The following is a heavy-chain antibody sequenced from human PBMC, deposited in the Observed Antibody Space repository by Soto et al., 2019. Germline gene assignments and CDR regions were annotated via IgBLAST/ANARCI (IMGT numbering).Heavy chain of an antibody. D-gene: IGHD6-13*01. CDR2: IYGDDEK. Sequence: QITLKESGPTVVKPTQTLTLTCTFSGFSLNTDKVGVAWIRQSPGKALERLALIYGDDEKRYSPSLQSRLTITIDTSKNQVILTMTDMDPVDTSTYYCAHKPPAAGIYWYFDLWGRGTLVTVSS. J-gene: IGHJ2*01. CDR1: GFSLNTDKVG. V-gene: IGHV2-5*02. CDR3: AHKPPAAGIYWYFDL.